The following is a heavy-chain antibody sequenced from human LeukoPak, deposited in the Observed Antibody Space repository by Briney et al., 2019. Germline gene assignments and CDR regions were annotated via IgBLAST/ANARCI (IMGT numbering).Heavy chain of an antibody. Sequence: ASVKVSCKASGYTFTSYYMHWVRQAPGQGLEWMGIINPSGGSTSYAQKFQGRVTMTRGMSTSTVYMELSSLRSEDTAVYYCAGNYGGNSRAFDIWGQGTMVTVSS. CDR1: GYTFTSYY. D-gene: IGHD4-23*01. CDR3: AGNYGGNSRAFDI. V-gene: IGHV1-46*01. J-gene: IGHJ3*02. CDR2: INPSGGST.